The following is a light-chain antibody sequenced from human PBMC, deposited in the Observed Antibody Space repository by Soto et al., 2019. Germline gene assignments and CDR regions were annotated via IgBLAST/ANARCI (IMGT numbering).Light chain of an antibody. Sequence: EIVLTHSPATLSLSPGERATLSCRASQSVSSYLAWYQQKPGQAPRLLIYDAANRATGIPARFSGSGSGTVFTITISSLEPEDFAVYYCQHRGITFGPGTKVDIK. CDR3: QHRGIT. CDR2: DAA. V-gene: IGKV3-11*01. CDR1: QSVSSY. J-gene: IGKJ3*01.